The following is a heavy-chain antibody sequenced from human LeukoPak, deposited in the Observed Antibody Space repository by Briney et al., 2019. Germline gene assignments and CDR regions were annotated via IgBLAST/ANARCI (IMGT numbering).Heavy chain of an antibody. D-gene: IGHD4/OR15-4a*01. CDR1: GYTFTSYY. Sequence: ASVEVSCKASGYTFTSYYIHWVRQAPGQGLEWMGIINPSGGGTNYAQKLQARVTMTRDTSTSTVYMELSSLRSEDTAVYYCARDLGAQTMVFFDPWGQGTLVTVSS. CDR3: ARDLGAQTMVFFDP. CDR2: INPSGGGT. J-gene: IGHJ5*02. V-gene: IGHV1-46*01.